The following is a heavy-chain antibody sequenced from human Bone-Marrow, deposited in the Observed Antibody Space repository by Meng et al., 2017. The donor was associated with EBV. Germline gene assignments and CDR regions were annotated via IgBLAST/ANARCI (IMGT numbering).Heavy chain of an antibody. J-gene: IGHJ5*02. V-gene: IGHV1-69*17. CDR1: GGKFGSYG. CDR3: ARGGRVILHNFDP. D-gene: IGHD3-16*01. Sequence: QALLVQSGVVVKKPXXXXXFXCRASGGKFGSYGITWIRLAYGQGLDLMGGIIPMYGVLSPALNFKDRVTITADKSTNVVYMELRSLSYKGTAVYYCARGGRVILHNFDPWGQGTLVTVSS. CDR2: IIPMYGVL.